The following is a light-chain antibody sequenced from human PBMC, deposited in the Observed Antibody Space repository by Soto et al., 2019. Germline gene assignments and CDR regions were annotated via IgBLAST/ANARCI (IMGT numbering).Light chain of an antibody. V-gene: IGKV3-20*01. J-gene: IGKJ1*01. CDR3: QQYGRSTWT. Sequence: EIVLTQSPRTLSLSPGERATLSCRASQTISHNFLAWYQQKPGQAPRVLIYGASSRATGIPDRFSGSGSGTDFTLTISRLEPEDFAVYYCQQYGRSTWTFGQGTKVEIK. CDR1: QTISHNF. CDR2: GAS.